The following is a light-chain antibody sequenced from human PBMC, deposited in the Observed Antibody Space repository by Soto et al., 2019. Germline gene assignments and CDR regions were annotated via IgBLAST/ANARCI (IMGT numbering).Light chain of an antibody. CDR1: SGDVGGYNF. V-gene: IGLV2-14*01. Sequence: QSALTQPASVSGSPGQSITISCTGTSGDVGGYNFVSWYQQHPGKAPKLMIYEVSNRPSGVSNRFSGSKSGNTASLTISGLQAEDEADYYCSSFTSGSTLFGTGTQLTVL. CDR2: EVS. CDR3: SSFTSGSTL. J-gene: IGLJ1*01.